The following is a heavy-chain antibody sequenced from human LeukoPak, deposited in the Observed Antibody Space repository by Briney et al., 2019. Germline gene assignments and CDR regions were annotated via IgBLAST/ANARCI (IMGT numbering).Heavy chain of an antibody. J-gene: IGHJ4*02. CDR2: ISSSGSTI. D-gene: IGHD4-11*01. CDR1: GFTFSDYY. V-gene: IGHV3-11*04. CDR3: ARDRYQRERYYVFFGESYSSE. Sequence: GGSLRLSCAASGFTFSDYYMSWIRQAPGKGLEWVSYISSSGSTIYYADSVKGRFTISRDNDKNSLYLHMNSLRAEDTAVYYWARDRYQRERYYVFFGESYSSEWGQGTLVTVSS.